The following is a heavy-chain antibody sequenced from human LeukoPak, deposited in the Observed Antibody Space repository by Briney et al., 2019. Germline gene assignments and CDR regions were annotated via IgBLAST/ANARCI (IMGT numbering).Heavy chain of an antibody. J-gene: IGHJ4*02. CDR1: GGTFSSYT. CDR3: ARSGVNHYYDSSGLLY. D-gene: IGHD3-22*01. V-gene: IGHV1-69*02. Sequence: SVKVSCKASGGTFSSYTISWVRQAPGQGLEWMGRIIPILGIANYAQKFQGRVTITADKSTSTAYMELSSLGSEDTAVYYCARSGVNHYYDSSGLLYWGQGTLVTVPS. CDR2: IIPILGIA.